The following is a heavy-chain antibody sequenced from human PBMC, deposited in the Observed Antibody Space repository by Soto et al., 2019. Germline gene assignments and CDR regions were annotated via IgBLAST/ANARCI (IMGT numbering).Heavy chain of an antibody. CDR1: GGSISSGGYY. V-gene: IGHV4-31*03. CDR2: IYYSGST. J-gene: IGHJ4*02. CDR3: ARERANYCSGGSCYSNDY. Sequence: SETLSLTCTVSGGSISSGGYYWSWIRQHPGKGLEWIGYIYYSGSTYYNPSLKSRVTISVDTSKNQFSLKLSSVTAADTAVYYCARERANYCSGGSCYSNDYWGQGTLVTVS. D-gene: IGHD2-15*01.